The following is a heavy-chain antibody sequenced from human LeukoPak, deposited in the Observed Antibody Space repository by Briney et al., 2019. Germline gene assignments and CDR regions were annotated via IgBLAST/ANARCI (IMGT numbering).Heavy chain of an antibody. CDR2: INHSGST. J-gene: IGHJ4*02. CDR3: ARRSYDSSGYYSPYFDY. Sequence: SETLSLTCAVYGGSFSGYYWSWIRQPPGKGLEWIGEINHSGSTNYNPSLKSRVTISVDTSKNQFSLKLSSVTAADTAVYYCARRSYDSSGYYSPYFDYWGQGTLVTVSS. V-gene: IGHV4-34*01. D-gene: IGHD3-22*01. CDR1: GGSFSGYY.